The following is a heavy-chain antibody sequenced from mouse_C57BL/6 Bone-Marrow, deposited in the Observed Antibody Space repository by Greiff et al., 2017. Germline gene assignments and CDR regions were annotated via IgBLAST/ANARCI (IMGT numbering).Heavy chain of an antibody. CDR1: GYAFSSSW. CDR2: IYPGDGDT. V-gene: IGHV1-82*01. D-gene: IGHD1-1*01. Sequence: VMLVESGPELVKPGASVKISCKASGYAFSSSWMNWVKQRPGKGLEWIGRIYPGDGDTNYNGKFKGKATLTADKSSSTAYMQLSSLTSEDSAVYFCERVLYYYGSSRYYAMDYWGQGTSVTVSS. J-gene: IGHJ4*01. CDR3: ERVLYYYGSSRYYAMDY.